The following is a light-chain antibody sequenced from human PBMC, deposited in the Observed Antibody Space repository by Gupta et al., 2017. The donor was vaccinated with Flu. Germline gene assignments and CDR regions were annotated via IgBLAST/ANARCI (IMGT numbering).Light chain of an antibody. V-gene: IGLV10-54*04. Sequence: TATITCAGNDNKVGYIEAPWLQQHQAHPPKLLYYRNNDRPSGIAERFSASRSGNTASLTITGLQTEEEADYYCSAGERSRNDWVFGGGTKVTVL. CDR2: RNN. CDR1: DNKVGYIE. CDR3: SAGERSRNDWV. J-gene: IGLJ3*02.